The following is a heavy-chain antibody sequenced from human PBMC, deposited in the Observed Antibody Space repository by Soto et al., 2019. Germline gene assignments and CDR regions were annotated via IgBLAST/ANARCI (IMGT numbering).Heavy chain of an antibody. CDR2: INHSGST. CDR3: ARGLGRSPRNGMDV. J-gene: IGHJ6*02. V-gene: IGHV4-34*01. D-gene: IGHD3-3*01. Sequence: LSLPFAVYGGSFSGYYWSWIRQPPGKGLEWIGEINHSGSTNYNPSLKSRVTISVDTSKNQFSLKLSSVTAADTAVYYCARGLGRSPRNGMDVWGQGTTVTVSS. CDR1: GGSFSGYY.